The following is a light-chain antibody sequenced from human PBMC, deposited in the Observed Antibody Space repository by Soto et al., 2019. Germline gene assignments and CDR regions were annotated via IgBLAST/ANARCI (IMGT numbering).Light chain of an antibody. CDR2: GAS. J-gene: IGKJ2*03. V-gene: IGKV3-20*01. CDR1: HSISSAY. Sequence: VVLTQSPGTLSLSPGNRVTLSCRASHSISSAYIAWYQQKPGQTPRLLIYGASSRASGVPDRFGGSGSGTEFTLTISRLEPEDFGFYYCQQYGSSSVYSFGQGTKLEIK. CDR3: QQYGSSSVYS.